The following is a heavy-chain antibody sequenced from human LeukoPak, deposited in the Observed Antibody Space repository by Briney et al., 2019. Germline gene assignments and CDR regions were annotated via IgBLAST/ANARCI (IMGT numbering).Heavy chain of an antibody. Sequence: PSETLSLTCAGYGGSFSSYFWTWIRQTPGKGLEWIGEINHSGTTNYNPSLKSRVTMSVDTSKDQFSLKLMSVTAADTGVYYCARRRKVVRAGFDYWGQGTRVIVSS. CDR2: INHSGTT. J-gene: IGHJ4*02. V-gene: IGHV4-34*01. D-gene: IGHD2-21*01. CDR3: ARRRKVVRAGFDY. CDR1: GGSFSSYF.